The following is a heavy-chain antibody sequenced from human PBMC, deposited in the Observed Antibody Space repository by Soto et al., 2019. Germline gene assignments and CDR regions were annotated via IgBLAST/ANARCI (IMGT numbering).Heavy chain of an antibody. CDR1: GYSFTSYW. J-gene: IGHJ6*02. D-gene: IGHD3-9*01. CDR3: ARRQTGYPWYYGMDV. CDR2: IDPSDSYT. V-gene: IGHV5-10-1*01. Sequence: GESLKISCKGSGYSFTSYWISWVRQMPGKGLEWVGRIDPSDSYTNYSPSFQGHVTISADKSISTAYLQWSSLKASDTAMYYCARRQTGYPWYYGMDVWGQGTTVTVSS.